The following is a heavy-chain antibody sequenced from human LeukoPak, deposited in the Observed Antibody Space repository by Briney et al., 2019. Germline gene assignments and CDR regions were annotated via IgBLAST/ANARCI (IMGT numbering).Heavy chain of an antibody. CDR2: ITTSSSYT. Sequence: GGSLRLSCEASGFSFSSYNMDWVRQTPGKGLEWISSITTSSSYTFYADSVKGRFTISRDNARNSLYLQMNSLTAEDTAIYYCAKDKGILLRYYMDVWGKGTTVTVSS. CDR3: AKDKGILLRYYMDV. V-gene: IGHV3-21*04. J-gene: IGHJ6*03. D-gene: IGHD2-15*01. CDR1: GFSFSSYN.